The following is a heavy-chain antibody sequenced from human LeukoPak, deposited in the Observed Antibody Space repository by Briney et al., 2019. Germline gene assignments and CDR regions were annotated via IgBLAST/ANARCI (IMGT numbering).Heavy chain of an antibody. V-gene: IGHV4-38-2*02. CDR1: GYSISSGYY. Sequence: SETLSLTCTVSGYSISSGYYWGWIRQPPGKGLEWIGSIYHSGSTYYNPSLKSRVTISVDTSKNQFSLKLSSVTAADTAVYYCARDSSTVTYWYSDLWGRGTLVTVSS. CDR3: ARDSSTVTYWYSDL. J-gene: IGHJ2*01. D-gene: IGHD6-6*01. CDR2: IYHSGST.